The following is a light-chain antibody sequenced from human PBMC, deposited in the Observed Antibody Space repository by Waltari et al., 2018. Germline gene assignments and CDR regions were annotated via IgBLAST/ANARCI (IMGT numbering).Light chain of an antibody. CDR1: QNIYSN. CDR2: AAS. Sequence: IQMTQSPSALSASVGDRVTISCRASQNIYSNLAWYQQKPGKAPKLLIYAASSLQIGIPSRFSGSGSGTDFTLTISSLQPEDSATYYCQHYYDNPYSFGQGTKVEIK. CDR3: QHYYDNPYS. V-gene: IGKV1-6*01. J-gene: IGKJ2*03.